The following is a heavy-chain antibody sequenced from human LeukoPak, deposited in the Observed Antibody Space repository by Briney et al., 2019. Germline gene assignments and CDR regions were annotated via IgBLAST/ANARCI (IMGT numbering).Heavy chain of an antibody. D-gene: IGHD2-15*01. J-gene: IGHJ4*02. CDR3: AKDQIGYCSGGSCYDFDF. CDR1: GFTFSTYA. Sequence: GGSLRLSCAASGFTFSTYAMSWVRQAPGKGLEWVSGISGSGDSTNNADSVKGRFTISRDNSKNTLYLQMNRLRAEDTAVYYCAKDQIGYCSGGSCYDFDFWGQGTLVAVSS. CDR2: ISGSGDST. V-gene: IGHV3-23*01.